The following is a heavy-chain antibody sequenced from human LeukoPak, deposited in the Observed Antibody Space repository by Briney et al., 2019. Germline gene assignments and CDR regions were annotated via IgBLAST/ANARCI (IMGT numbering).Heavy chain of an antibody. CDR1: GGSISNYY. J-gene: IGHJ2*01. CDR2: IHTSGTT. V-gene: IGHV4-4*07. Sequence: PSETLSLTCTVSGGSISNYYWSWIRQPAGKGLEWIGHIHTSGTTNYNPSLKSRVAISVDTSKNQFSLKVTSMTAADTAVYYCARFLPGLWDRGTLVTVSS. CDR3: ARFLPGL.